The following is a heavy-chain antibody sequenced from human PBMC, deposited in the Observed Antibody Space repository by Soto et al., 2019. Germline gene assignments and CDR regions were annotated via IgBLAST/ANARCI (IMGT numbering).Heavy chain of an antibody. CDR3: ARVSFLAPVTGAEIFDF. D-gene: IGHD2-21*02. Sequence: ASVKVSCKASGYSFTSYDMNWVRQAPGQGLEWMGWVNPNSGDTDYAQKFQDRVTMTTDTSIRTAYMELSSLRSEDTAVYYCARVSFLAPVTGAEIFDFWGQGTMVTVS. CDR2: VNPNSGDT. J-gene: IGHJ3*01. V-gene: IGHV1-8*01. CDR1: GYSFTSYD.